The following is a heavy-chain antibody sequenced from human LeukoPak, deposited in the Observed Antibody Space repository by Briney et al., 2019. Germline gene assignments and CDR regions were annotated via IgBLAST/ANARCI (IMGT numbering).Heavy chain of an antibody. Sequence: GGSLRLSCAASGFTFNSFWMTWVRQAPGKGLEWVANIKEDGSEKVYVDSLKGRFTISRDNAKNALYLQMNSLRVEDTAVYYCARDPYTRGFGAFDVWGQGTMDTVSS. CDR3: ARDPYTRGFGAFDV. CDR2: IKEDGSEK. V-gene: IGHV3-7*04. CDR1: GFTFNSFW. D-gene: IGHD2-2*02. J-gene: IGHJ3*01.